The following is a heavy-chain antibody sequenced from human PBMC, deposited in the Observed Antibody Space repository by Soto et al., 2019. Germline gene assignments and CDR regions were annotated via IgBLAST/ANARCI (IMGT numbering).Heavy chain of an antibody. V-gene: IGHV3-30*18. Sequence: SLRLSSAASGFTFSSYGMHWVRQAPGKGLEWVAVISYDGSNKYYADSVKGRFTISRDNSKNTLYLQMNSLRAEDTAVYYCAKDCPGYCSGGSCPGGMDVWGQGTTVTVSS. CDR3: AKDCPGYCSGGSCPGGMDV. CDR1: GFTFSSYG. D-gene: IGHD2-15*01. J-gene: IGHJ6*02. CDR2: ISYDGSNK.